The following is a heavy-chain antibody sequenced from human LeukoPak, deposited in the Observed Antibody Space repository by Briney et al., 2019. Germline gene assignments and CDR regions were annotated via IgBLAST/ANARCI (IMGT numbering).Heavy chain of an antibody. J-gene: IGHJ4*02. V-gene: IGHV3-23*01. CDR3: VPDFWSGPKKQFDY. CDR1: GFTFSSYA. Sequence: PGGSLRLSCAASGFTFSSYAMSWVRQAPGKGLEWVSAISGSGGSTYYADSVKGRFTISRDNAKNSLYLQMNSLRAEDTALYYCVPDFWSGPKKQFDYWGQGTLVTVSS. D-gene: IGHD3-3*01. CDR2: ISGSGGST.